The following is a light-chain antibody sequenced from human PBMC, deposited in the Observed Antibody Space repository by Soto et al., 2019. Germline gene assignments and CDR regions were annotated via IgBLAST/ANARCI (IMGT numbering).Light chain of an antibody. J-gene: IGLJ2*01. CDR2: DNN. Sequence: QSVLTQPPSVSAAPGQKVTISCSGSSSNIGNNYVSWYQQLPGTAPKLLIYDNNKRPSGIPDRFSGSKSGTSATLGITGLQTGDEADYYYGTWDSSLSAGYVVFGGGTQLTVL. CDR1: SSNIGNNY. CDR3: GTWDSSLSAGYVV. V-gene: IGLV1-51*01.